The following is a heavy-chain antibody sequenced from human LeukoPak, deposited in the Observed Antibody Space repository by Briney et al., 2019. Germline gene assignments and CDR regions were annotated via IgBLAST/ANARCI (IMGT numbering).Heavy chain of an antibody. V-gene: IGHV3-30-3*01. CDR2: ISYDGSNK. CDR3: AGVLWFGESALDY. D-gene: IGHD3-10*01. Sequence: GRSLRLSCAASGFTFSSYAMHWVRQAPGKGLEWVAVISYDGSNKYYADSVKGRFTISRDNSKNTLYLQMNSLRAEDTAVYYCAGVLWFGESALDYWGQGTLVTVSS. J-gene: IGHJ4*02. CDR1: GFTFSSYA.